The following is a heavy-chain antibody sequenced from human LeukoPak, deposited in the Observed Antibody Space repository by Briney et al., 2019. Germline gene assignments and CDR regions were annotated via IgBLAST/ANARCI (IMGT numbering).Heavy chain of an antibody. CDR3: ARGGAPVGI. CDR1: GGSISSSSYY. V-gene: IGHV4-39*07. CDR2: INHSGST. J-gene: IGHJ3*02. Sequence: SETLSLTCTVSGGSISSSSYYWGWIRQPPGKGLEWIGEINHSGSTNYNPSLKSRVTISVDTSKNQFSLKLSSVTAADTAVYYCARGGAPVGIWGQGTMVTVSS. D-gene: IGHD4-17*01.